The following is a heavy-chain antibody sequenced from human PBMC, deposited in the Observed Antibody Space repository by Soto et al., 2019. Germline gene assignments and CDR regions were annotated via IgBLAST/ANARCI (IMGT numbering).Heavy chain of an antibody. CDR3: SRQSDFGSDSSPFDP. Sequence: SETLSLTCTVSGGSISSGGYYWSWIRQHPGKGLEWIGYIYYSGSTYYNPSLKSRVTISVDTSKNQFSLKLSSVTATDTAVYYCSRQSDFGSDSSPFDPSSRGTLVTVSS. CDR2: IYYSGST. V-gene: IGHV4-31*03. CDR1: GGSISSGGYY. D-gene: IGHD3-3*01. J-gene: IGHJ5*02.